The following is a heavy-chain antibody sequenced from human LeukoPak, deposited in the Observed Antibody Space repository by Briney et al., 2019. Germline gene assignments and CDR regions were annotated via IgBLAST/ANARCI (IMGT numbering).Heavy chain of an antibody. CDR1: GYSFTSWH. CDR2: ISAYNGYT. CDR3: ARATSGGTYYYYGMDV. D-gene: IGHD1-1*01. J-gene: IGHJ6*02. Sequence: ASVRVSCKASGYSFTSWHITWVRQAPGQGLECLGRISAYNGYTHYAQKFQGRVTMTTDASTSTAYMELRSLRSDDTAVYYCARATSGGTYYYYGMDVWGQGTTVTVSS. V-gene: IGHV1-18*01.